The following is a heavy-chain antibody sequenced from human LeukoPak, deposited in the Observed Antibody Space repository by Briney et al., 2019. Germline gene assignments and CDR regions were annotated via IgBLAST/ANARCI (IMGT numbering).Heavy chain of an antibody. Sequence: GGSLRLSCAASGFTVSSHWISWVRQAPGKWLEWVANIKQDGSEKYYVDSVKGRFTISRDNAKNSLYLQMNSLRAEDTAVYYCARDGYSSSWYGYWGQGTLVTVSS. J-gene: IGHJ4*02. CDR2: IKQDGSEK. V-gene: IGHV3-7*01. CDR1: GFTVSSHW. D-gene: IGHD6-13*01. CDR3: ARDGYSSSWYGY.